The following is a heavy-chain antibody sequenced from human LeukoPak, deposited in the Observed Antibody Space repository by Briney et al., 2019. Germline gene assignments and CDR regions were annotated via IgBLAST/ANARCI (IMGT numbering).Heavy chain of an antibody. CDR3: AREPYSSNWSYFDY. J-gene: IGHJ4*02. Sequence: SETLSLTCTVSGGSINSYYWSWIRQPPGKGLEWIGYIHYTGSTNYNPSLKSRVTISADTSKIRFSLKLSSVTAADTAVYYCAREPYSSNWSYFDYWGQGTLVTVSS. D-gene: IGHD6-13*01. CDR2: IHYTGST. CDR1: GGSINSYY. V-gene: IGHV4-59*12.